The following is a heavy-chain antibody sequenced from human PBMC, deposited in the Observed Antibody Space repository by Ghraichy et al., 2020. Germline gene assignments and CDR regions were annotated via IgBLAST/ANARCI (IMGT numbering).Heavy chain of an antibody. CDR3: ARDRSSPAAINGMDV. J-gene: IGHJ6*02. V-gene: IGHV4-61*02. Sequence: SETLSLTCTVSGGSISSGSYYWSWIRQPAGKGLEWIGRIYTSGSTNYNPSLKSRVTISVDTSKNQFSLKLSSVTAADTAVYYCARDRSSPAAINGMDVWGQGTTVTVSS. CDR2: IYTSGST. CDR1: GGSISSGSYY. D-gene: IGHD2-2*01.